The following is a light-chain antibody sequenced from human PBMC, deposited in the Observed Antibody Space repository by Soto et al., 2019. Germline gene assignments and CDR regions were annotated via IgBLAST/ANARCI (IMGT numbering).Light chain of an antibody. J-gene: IGKJ1*01. CDR1: QSVSGNH. Sequence: EIGLTQSPGTLSLAPGDRATLSCRASQSVSGNHLAWYQQKTGQPPRLLIYGASNMTTGIPDWFSGSGSGKDFILTISRLEADDFAVYYCQRYGSTVTFGQGTKVEIK. V-gene: IGKV3-20*01. CDR3: QRYGSTVT. CDR2: GAS.